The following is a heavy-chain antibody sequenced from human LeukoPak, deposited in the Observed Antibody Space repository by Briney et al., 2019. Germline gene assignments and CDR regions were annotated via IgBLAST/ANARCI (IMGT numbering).Heavy chain of an antibody. Sequence: GGSLRLSCAVSGFTFTDYAMTWVRQAPGKGLEWVSSISSSSSYIYYADSVKGRFTISRDHAKNSRYLQMNSLRAEDTAVYYCARDGEDIVVVVAAPGGNWFDPWGQGTLVTVSS. CDR1: GFTFTDYA. CDR2: ISSSSSYI. D-gene: IGHD2-15*01. J-gene: IGHJ5*02. V-gene: IGHV3-21*01. CDR3: ARDGEDIVVVVAAPGGNWFDP.